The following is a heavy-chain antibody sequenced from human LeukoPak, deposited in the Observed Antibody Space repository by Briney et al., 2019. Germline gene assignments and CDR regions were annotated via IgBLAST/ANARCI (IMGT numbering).Heavy chain of an antibody. D-gene: IGHD3-10*01. CDR3: ARDITMVRGVMPLNAFDI. J-gene: IGHJ3*02. Sequence: ASVKVSCKASGYTFTSYYMHWVRQASGQGLEWMGIINPSGGSTSYAQKFQGRVTMTRDTSTSTVYMELSSLRSEDTAVYHCARDITMVRGVMPLNAFDIWGQGTMVTVSS. CDR2: INPSGGST. CDR1: GYTFTSYY. V-gene: IGHV1-46*03.